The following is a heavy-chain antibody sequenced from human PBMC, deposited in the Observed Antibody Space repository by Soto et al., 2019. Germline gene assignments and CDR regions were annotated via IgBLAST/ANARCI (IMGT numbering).Heavy chain of an antibody. V-gene: IGHV3-30*03. CDR3: ARGLNGYLYYFDY. J-gene: IGHJ4*02. Sequence: GGSLRLSCAASRFTFSSYGMHWVRQAPGKGLEWVAVISYDGSNKYYADSVKGRFTISRDNSKNTLYLQMNSLRPEDTAVYYCARGLNGYLYYFDYWGQGTLVTVSS. CDR2: ISYDGSNK. D-gene: IGHD5-18*01. CDR1: RFTFSSYG.